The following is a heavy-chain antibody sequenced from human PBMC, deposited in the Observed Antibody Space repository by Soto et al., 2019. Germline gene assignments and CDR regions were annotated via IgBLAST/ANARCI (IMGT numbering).Heavy chain of an antibody. J-gene: IGHJ4*02. Sequence: HVQLVQSGGELKKPGASVKVSCNTSGYTFNTYFITWVRQAPGQGLEWMGWISPHNGNTNYAEKFQGRVIMTADTITKTAYMELRNLRIDVTAVYYCARDTGNSFDYWGQGTPGTVSS. CDR2: ISPHNGNT. CDR3: ARDTGNSFDY. CDR1: GYTFNTYF. V-gene: IGHV1-18*01.